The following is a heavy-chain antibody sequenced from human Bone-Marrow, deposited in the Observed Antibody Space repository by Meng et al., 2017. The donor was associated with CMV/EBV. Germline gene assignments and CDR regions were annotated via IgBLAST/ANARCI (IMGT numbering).Heavy chain of an antibody. CDR3: ARDGSTSLFHYHGMDV. CDR2: IHYDGSSA. CDR1: GITFSSYG. V-gene: IGHV3-30*02. D-gene: IGHD6-13*01. Sequence: GESLKISCAASGITFSSYGMHWVRQAPGKGPECVAFIHYDGSSASYADFVKGRFTISRANSKKTLYLQMSSLRTEDTAVYYCARDGSTSLFHYHGMDVWGQGNTVTVYS. J-gene: IGHJ6*02.